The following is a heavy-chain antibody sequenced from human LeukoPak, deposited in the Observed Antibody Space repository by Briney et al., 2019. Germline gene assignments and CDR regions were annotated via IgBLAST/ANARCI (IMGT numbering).Heavy chain of an antibody. J-gene: IGHJ4*02. CDR1: GGSFSGYY. V-gene: IGHV4-34*01. CDR2: INHSGST. CDR3: ARGKAYYDY. Sequence: SETLSLTCAVYGGSFSGYYWSWIRQPPGKGLEWIGEINHSGSTNYNPSLKSRVTISVDTSKNQFSLKLSSVTAADTAVYYCARGKAYYDYWGQGTLVTVSS.